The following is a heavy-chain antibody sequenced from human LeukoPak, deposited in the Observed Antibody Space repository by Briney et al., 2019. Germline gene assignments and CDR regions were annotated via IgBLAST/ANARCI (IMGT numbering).Heavy chain of an antibody. D-gene: IGHD3-22*01. Sequence: GGSLRLSCVASGFTFSNYEMNWVRQAPGKGLEWVSNIRSSGTTIHYADSVKGRFTISRDNSKNTLYLQMNSLRAEDTAVYYCASHYDSSGYPVDYWGQGTLVTVSS. J-gene: IGHJ4*02. CDR1: GFTFSNYE. CDR3: ASHYDSSGYPVDY. CDR2: IRSSGTTI. V-gene: IGHV3-48*03.